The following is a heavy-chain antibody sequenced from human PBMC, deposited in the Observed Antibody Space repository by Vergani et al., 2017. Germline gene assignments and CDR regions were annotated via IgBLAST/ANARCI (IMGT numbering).Heavy chain of an antibody. V-gene: IGHV4-39*01. J-gene: IGHJ2*01. CDR2: IYNSGNG. Sequence: QMQLQESGPGLVKASETLSLTCTVFGDSIISRSYYWGWIRQPPGKGLEWIGSIYNSGNGDSSSSLKSRVTISADTSKNQFSLKLTSVTAADTAVYYCASGKYYSDSTSHFRGRYFDVWGRGTLVTVPS. D-gene: IGHD3-16*01. CDR1: GDSIISRSYY. CDR3: ASGKYYSDSTSHFRGRYFDV.